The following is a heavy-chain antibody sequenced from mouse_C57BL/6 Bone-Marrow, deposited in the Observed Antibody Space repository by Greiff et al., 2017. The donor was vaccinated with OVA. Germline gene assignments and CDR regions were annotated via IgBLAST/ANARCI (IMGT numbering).Heavy chain of an antibody. CDR1: GYTFTDYY. Sequence: EVKLLESGPELVKPGASVKISCKASGYTFTDYYMNWVKQSHGKSLEWIGDINPNNGGTSYNQKFKGKATLTVDKSSSTAYMELRSLTSEDSAVYYCARERTIDAQDYFDYWGQGTTLTVSS. J-gene: IGHJ2*01. D-gene: IGHD1-1*02. CDR2: INPNNGGT. CDR3: ARERTIDAQDYFDY. V-gene: IGHV1-26*01.